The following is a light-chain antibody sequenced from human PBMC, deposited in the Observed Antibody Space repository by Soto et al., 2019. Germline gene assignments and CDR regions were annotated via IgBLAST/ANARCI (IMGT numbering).Light chain of an antibody. CDR3: QQYNDNWT. V-gene: IGKV1-5*03. CDR2: KAS. J-gene: IGKJ1*01. Sequence: DIQMTQSPSTLSASVGDRVTITCRASQSISSWLAWYQQKPGTAPKLLIYKASTLQSGVPSRFSGSGSGPEFTLTISSLQPDDSATYYCQQYNDNWTFGQGTKV. CDR1: QSISSW.